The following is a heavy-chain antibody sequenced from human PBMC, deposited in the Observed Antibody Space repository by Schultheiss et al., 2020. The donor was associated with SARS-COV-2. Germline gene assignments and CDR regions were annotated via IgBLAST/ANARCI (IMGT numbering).Heavy chain of an antibody. D-gene: IGHD6-13*01. J-gene: IGHJ3*02. CDR2: ISGSGGST. CDR1: GFTFSSYA. Sequence: GESLKISCAASGFTFSSYAMSWVRQAPGKGLEWVSAISGSGGSTYYADSVKGRFTISRDNSKNTLYLQMNSLRAEDTAVYYSAKDLIAAAGTDQAGVDAFDIWGQGTMVTVSS. CDR3: AKDLIAAAGTDQAGVDAFDI. V-gene: IGHV3-23*01.